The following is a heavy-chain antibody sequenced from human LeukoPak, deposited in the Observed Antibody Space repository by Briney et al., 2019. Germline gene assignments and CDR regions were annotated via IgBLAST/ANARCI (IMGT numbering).Heavy chain of an antibody. Sequence: ASVKVSFKASGYSFTAFYIHWVRQAPGQGLEWMGWINPNSGGTNYAQKFQGRVTMTRDTSISTAYMELSRLRSDDTAVYYCARDGYGSGYYYYGMDVWGQGTTVTVSS. J-gene: IGHJ6*02. CDR1: GYSFTAFY. V-gene: IGHV1-2*02. D-gene: IGHD3-10*01. CDR2: INPNSGGT. CDR3: ARDGYGSGYYYYGMDV.